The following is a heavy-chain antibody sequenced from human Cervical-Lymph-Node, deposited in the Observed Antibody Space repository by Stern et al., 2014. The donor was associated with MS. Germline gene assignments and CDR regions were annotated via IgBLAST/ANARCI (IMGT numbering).Heavy chain of an antibody. CDR1: GGTFSSYA. CDR2: IIPILGTA. D-gene: IGHD5-24*01. CDR3: ARWGKEMATIGGGDY. Sequence: QLVQSGAEVKKPGSSVKVSCKASGGTFSSYAISWVRQAPGQGLEWMGGIIPILGTANYAQKFQGRVTITADESTSTAYMELSSLRSEDTAVYYCARWGKEMATIGGGDYWGQGTLVTVSS. J-gene: IGHJ4*02. V-gene: IGHV1-69*01.